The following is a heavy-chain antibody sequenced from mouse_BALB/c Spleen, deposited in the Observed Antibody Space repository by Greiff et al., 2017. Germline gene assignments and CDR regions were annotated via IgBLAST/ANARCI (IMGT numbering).Heavy chain of an antibody. CDR3: TRHGTRAYFDY. CDR1: GFTFSNYW. D-gene: IGHD3-3*01. J-gene: IGHJ2*01. Sequence: EVKLEESGGGLVQPGGSMKLSCVASGFTFSNYWMNWVRQSPEKGLEWVAEIRLKSNNYATHYAESVKGRFTISRDDSKSSVYLQMNNLRAEDTGIYYCTRHGTRAYFDYWGQGTTLTVSS. V-gene: IGHV6-6*02. CDR2: IRLKSNNYAT.